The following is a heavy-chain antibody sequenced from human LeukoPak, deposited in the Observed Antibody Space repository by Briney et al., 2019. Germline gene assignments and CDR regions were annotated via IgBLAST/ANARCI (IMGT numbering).Heavy chain of an antibody. CDR1: GFIFSRFG. J-gene: IGHJ3*01. CDR3: AKEGAVNAKYAFDL. Sequence: GGSLRLSCAASGFIFSRFGMHWIRQAPGKGLEWVAVLSDGGSHEWFADSVKGRFTISRDNSRSTLYLQMNSLRVEDTAVYYCAKEGAVNAKYAFDLWGQGTVVTVSS. V-gene: IGHV3-30*18. CDR2: LSDGGSHE. D-gene: IGHD4-11*01.